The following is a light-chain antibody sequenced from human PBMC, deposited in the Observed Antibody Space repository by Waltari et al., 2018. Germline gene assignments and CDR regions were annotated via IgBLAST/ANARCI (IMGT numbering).Light chain of an antibody. Sequence: SSELTQDPVVSVALGQTVRITCQGDSLRSYYASWYQQKPGQAPVLVIYGKNNRPSWIQDRFSGSSSGNTASLTITGAQAEDEADYYCNSRDSSGNHYVFGTGTKVTVL. V-gene: IGLV3-19*01. CDR1: SLRSYY. CDR3: NSRDSSGNHYV. J-gene: IGLJ1*01. CDR2: GKN.